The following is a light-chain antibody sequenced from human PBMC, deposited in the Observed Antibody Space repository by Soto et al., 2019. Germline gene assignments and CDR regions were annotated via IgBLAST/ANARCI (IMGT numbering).Light chain of an antibody. J-gene: IGKJ4*01. Sequence: VLTQSPATLSLSPGERATISCRASQSVSSSYFACYQQKPGQATRLLIYAVSSRATGIPDRFSGSGSGREFTLTISRLEPEDFAVDYCQHYYRSHLTFGGGTKVEI. CDR2: AVS. V-gene: IGKV3-20*01. CDR3: QHYYRSHLT. CDR1: QSVSSSY.